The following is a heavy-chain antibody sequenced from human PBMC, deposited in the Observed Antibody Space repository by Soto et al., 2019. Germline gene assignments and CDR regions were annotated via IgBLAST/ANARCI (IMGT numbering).Heavy chain of an antibody. CDR2: ISYDGSNK. J-gene: IGHJ6*02. D-gene: IGHD6-6*01. Sequence: PVGSLRLSCAASGFTFSSYGMHWVRQAPGKGLEWVAVISYDGSNKYYADSVKGRFTISRDNSKNTLYLQMNSLRAEDTAVYYCAKDGKRIAARHGGVGWYGMDVWGQGTTVTVSS. CDR3: AKDGKRIAARHGGVGWYGMDV. V-gene: IGHV3-30*18. CDR1: GFTFSSYG.